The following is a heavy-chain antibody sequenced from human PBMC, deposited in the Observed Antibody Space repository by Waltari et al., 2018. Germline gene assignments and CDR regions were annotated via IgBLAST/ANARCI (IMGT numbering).Heavy chain of an antibody. D-gene: IGHD4-4*01. Sequence: QVQLQESGPGLVKPSETLSLTCAVSDSSITTDYYWGWIRQPPGKGLEWLGSSYHTGSTYYNPSLKSRVAISVDTSKNQSSLRLRSVTDADTAVYYCARVTTVRLFDYWGQGILVTVSS. CDR2: SYHTGST. V-gene: IGHV4-38-2*01. CDR1: DSSITTDYY. CDR3: ARVTTVRLFDY. J-gene: IGHJ4*02.